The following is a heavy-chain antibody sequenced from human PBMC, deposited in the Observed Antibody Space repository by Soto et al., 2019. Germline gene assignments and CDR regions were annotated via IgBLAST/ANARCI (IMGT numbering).Heavy chain of an antibody. CDR1: GYTLNSYG. Sequence: QGQLVQSGAEVKKPGASVKVSCNASGYTLNSYGVSWVRQAPGQWLECMGWISGYNGDTNYAQKFQGRVTMTIDTFTSTVYMEMRSLTSDDTAVYYCAKNGQPPYYYYGMDVWGQGTTVTVSS. V-gene: IGHV1-18*01. CDR2: ISGYNGDT. J-gene: IGHJ6*02. CDR3: AKNGQPPYYYYGMDV. D-gene: IGHD2-8*01.